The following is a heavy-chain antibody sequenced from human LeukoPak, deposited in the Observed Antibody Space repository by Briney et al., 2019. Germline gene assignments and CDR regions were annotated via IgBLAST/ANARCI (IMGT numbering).Heavy chain of an antibody. V-gene: IGHV1-2*02. CDR2: INPKTGDA. J-gene: IGHJ5*02. Sequence: GASVKVSCKASVEVLTAFYMHAMCQAPGQGLEWMGWINPKTGDATYAQKFQGRVTMNRDTSISTAYMEGSELTSDDVAVYYWARPGNWCVDPWGQGTLVTVSS. CDR1: VEVLTAFY. D-gene: IGHD4/OR15-4a*01. CDR3: ARPGNWCVDP.